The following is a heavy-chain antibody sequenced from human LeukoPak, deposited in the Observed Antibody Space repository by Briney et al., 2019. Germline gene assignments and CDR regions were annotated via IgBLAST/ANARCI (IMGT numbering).Heavy chain of an antibody. CDR1: GYIFAHNG. D-gene: IGHD7-27*01. J-gene: IGHJ4*02. CDR2: MSPNSGDT. CDR3: ARGPPNWGYDY. Sequence: ASVKVSCTTSGYIFAHNGISWVRQAPGQRPEWMGWMSPNSGDTGYAQKFQDRVTMTRNTSISTAYMELSSLRSDDTAVYYCARGPPNWGYDYWGPGTLVTVSS. V-gene: IGHV1-8*02.